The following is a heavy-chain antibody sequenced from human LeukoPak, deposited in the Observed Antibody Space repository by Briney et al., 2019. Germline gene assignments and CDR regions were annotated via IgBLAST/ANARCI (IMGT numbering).Heavy chain of an antibody. CDR1: GFTLSTYW. D-gene: IGHD1-26*01. Sequence: PGGSLRLSCAASGFTLSTYWMSWVRQAPGKGLEWVANIKHDGTEKYYVDSVKGRFTLSRDNAQNSLYLQMNSLRAEDTAVYYCARETRWELFDYWGQGILVTVSS. CDR2: IKHDGTEK. V-gene: IGHV3-7*04. CDR3: ARETRWELFDY. J-gene: IGHJ4*02.